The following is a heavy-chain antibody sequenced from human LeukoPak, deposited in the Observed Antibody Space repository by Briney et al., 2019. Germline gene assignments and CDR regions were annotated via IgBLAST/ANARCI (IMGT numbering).Heavy chain of an antibody. V-gene: IGHV3-23*01. J-gene: IGHJ3*02. CDR3: TRDITMFKDHDAFDI. CDR1: GFTFSSYA. D-gene: IGHD3-3*01. Sequence: GGSLTLSCAASGFTFSSYAITWVGQAPGKGLEWVSSISDTGGQTYYADSVKGRFTISRDNSKNTLYLQMNSLRAEDTAMYYCTRDITMFKDHDAFDIWGQGTMVTVSS. CDR2: ISDTGGQT.